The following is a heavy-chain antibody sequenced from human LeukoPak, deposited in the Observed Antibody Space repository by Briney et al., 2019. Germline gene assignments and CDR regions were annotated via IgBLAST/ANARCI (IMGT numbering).Heavy chain of an antibody. CDR1: GFTFSSYA. V-gene: IGHV3-23*01. CDR2: ISGSGVGT. D-gene: IGHD2-15*01. J-gene: IGHJ3*02. CDR3: AKVNTATYIIRDAFDI. Sequence: PGGSLILSCAASGFTFSSYAMSWVRQAPGKGLEWVSAISGSGVGTYYAGSVKGRFTISRDNSKNTLYLQMNSLRAEDTAVYYCAKVNTATYIIRDAFDIWGQGTMVTVSS.